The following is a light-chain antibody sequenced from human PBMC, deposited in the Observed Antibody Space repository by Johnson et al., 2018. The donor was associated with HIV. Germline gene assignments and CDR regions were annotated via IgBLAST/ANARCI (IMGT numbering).Light chain of an antibody. J-gene: IGLJ1*01. CDR2: EKN. CDR1: SSNIGNNY. CDR3: GTWDSSLGAHYV. V-gene: IGLV1-51*02. Sequence: QSVLTQPPSVSAAPGQKVTISCSGSSSNIGNNYVSWYQQLPGTAPKLLIYEKNKRPSGIPDRFSVSKSGTSATLDLTGLQTGDEADYYCGTWDSSLGAHYVFGSGPEVTVL.